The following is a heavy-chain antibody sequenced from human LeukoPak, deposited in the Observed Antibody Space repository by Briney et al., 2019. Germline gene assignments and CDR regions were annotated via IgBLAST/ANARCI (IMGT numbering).Heavy chain of an antibody. CDR3: ARDRPNEYCSSTSCYTVVLFDY. D-gene: IGHD2-2*02. CDR1: GYTFTGYY. V-gene: IGHV1-2*02. CDR2: INPNSGGT. Sequence: ASVKVSCKASGYTFTGYYMRWVRQAPGQGLEWMGWINPNSGGTNYAQKFQGRVTMTRDTSISTAYMELSRLRSDDTAVYYCARDRPNEYCSSTSCYTVVLFDYWGQGTLVTVSS. J-gene: IGHJ4*02.